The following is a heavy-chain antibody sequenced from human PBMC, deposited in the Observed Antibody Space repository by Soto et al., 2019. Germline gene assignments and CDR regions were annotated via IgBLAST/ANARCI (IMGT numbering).Heavy chain of an antibody. CDR3: AKASTGIAAAEPDY. Sequence: EVQLVESGGGLVQPGRSLRLSCAASGFTFDDDAMHWVRQAPGKGLEWVSGISWNSGSIGYADSVEGRFTISRDNAKNTLYLQMNSLRAEDTALYYCAKASTGIAAAEPDYWGQGTLVTVSS. V-gene: IGHV3-9*01. CDR1: GFTFDDDA. CDR2: ISWNSGSI. D-gene: IGHD6-13*01. J-gene: IGHJ4*02.